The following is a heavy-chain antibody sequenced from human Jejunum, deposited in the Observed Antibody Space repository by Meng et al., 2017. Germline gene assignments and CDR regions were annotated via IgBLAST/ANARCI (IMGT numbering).Heavy chain of an antibody. J-gene: IGHJ4*02. Sequence: GESLKIFCAASGLTFSDYEMNWVRQAPGKGLEWLSSMSGDGTTIHYADSVKGRFIISRDNAKNSLDLQMSSLRAEDTALYYCARRHSRLVSSAWSYFFDYWGQGTLVTVSS. CDR1: GLTFSDYE. CDR3: ARRHSRLVSSAWSYFFDY. CDR2: MSGDGTTI. D-gene: IGHD6-19*01. V-gene: IGHV3-48*03.